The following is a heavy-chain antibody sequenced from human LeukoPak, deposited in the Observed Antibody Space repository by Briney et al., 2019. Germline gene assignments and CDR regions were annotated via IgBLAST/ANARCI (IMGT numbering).Heavy chain of an antibody. J-gene: IGHJ4*02. D-gene: IGHD6-19*01. CDR3: AKGRTEGGTLALDY. CDR2: ISGSGGNT. CDR1: GFTFSSYA. Sequence: GGSLRLSCAASGFTFSSYAMTWVRQAPGKGLEWVSGISGSGGNTYYTDSVRGRLSISRDNSKNTLYLQVNSLRAEDTAVYYCAKGRTEGGTLALDYWSQGTLVTVSS. V-gene: IGHV3-23*01.